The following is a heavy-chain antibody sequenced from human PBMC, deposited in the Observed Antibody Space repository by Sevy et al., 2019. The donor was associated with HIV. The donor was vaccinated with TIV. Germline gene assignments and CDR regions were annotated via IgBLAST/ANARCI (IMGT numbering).Heavy chain of an antibody. J-gene: IGHJ4*02. V-gene: IGHV3-21*01. CDR2: ISSSSSYI. Sequence: GGSLRLSCAASGFTFSSYSMNWVRQAPGKGPEWVSSISSSSSYIYYADSVKGRFTISRDNAKNSLYLQMNSLRAEDTAVYYCARVKSYDILTGYSPFDYWGQGTLVTVSS. CDR3: ARVKSYDILTGYSPFDY. CDR1: GFTFSSYS. D-gene: IGHD3-9*01.